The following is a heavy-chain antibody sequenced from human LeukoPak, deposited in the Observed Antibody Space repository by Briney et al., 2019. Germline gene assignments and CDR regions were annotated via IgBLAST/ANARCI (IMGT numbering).Heavy chain of an antibody. CDR1: GFTFSSYG. CDR3: ATSGRIKRDAFDI. D-gene: IGHD1-26*01. V-gene: IGHV3-30*02. CDR2: IHHDGSNK. J-gene: IGHJ3*02. Sequence: GGSLRLSCAASGFTFSSYGMHWVRQAPGKGLDWVAFIHHDGSNKYYADSVRGRFTISRDNSKNTLYLQMNSLRAEDTAVYYCATSGRIKRDAFDIWGQGTMVTVSS.